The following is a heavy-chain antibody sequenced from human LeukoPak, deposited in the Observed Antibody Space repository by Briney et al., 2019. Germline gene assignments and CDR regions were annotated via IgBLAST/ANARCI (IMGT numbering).Heavy chain of an antibody. CDR1: GFTFSSYW. CDR2: INSDGSST. CDR3: ARERYYYDSSGYYYYYYGMDV. Sequence: GGSLRLSCAASGFTFSSYWMHWVRQAPGKGLVWVSRINSDGSSTSYADSVKGRFTISRDNAKNTLYLQMNSLRAEDTAVYYCARERYYYDSSGYYYYYYGMDVWGQGTTVTVSS. V-gene: IGHV3-74*01. D-gene: IGHD3-22*01. J-gene: IGHJ6*02.